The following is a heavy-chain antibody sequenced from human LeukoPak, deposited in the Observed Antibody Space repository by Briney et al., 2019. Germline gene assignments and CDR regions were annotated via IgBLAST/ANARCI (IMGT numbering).Heavy chain of an antibody. D-gene: IGHD6-13*01. Sequence: GGSLRLSCAASGFMFSTYWMTWVRQAPGKGLEFVANIKPDGSETYYVDCVKGRFTISRDNTKNLVFLQMNSLRGEDAAVYHCGGFGYEAAVDLWGQGTLVTVSS. CDR3: GGFGYEAAVDL. J-gene: IGHJ4*02. CDR1: GFMFSTYW. CDR2: IKPDGSET. V-gene: IGHV3-7*01.